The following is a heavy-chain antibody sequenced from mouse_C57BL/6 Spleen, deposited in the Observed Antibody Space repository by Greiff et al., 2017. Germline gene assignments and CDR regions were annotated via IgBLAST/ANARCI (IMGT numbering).Heavy chain of an antibody. J-gene: IGHJ3*01. CDR1: GYTFTDYN. V-gene: IGHV1-22*01. CDR3: ARGLNWDGAY. CDR2: INPNNGGT. D-gene: IGHD4-1*01. Sequence: LQQSGPELVKPGASVKMSCKASGYTFTDYNMPWVKQSHGKSLEWIGYINPNNGGTSYNQKFKGKATLTVNKSSSTAYMELRSLTSEDSAVYYCARGLNWDGAYWGQGTLVTVSA.